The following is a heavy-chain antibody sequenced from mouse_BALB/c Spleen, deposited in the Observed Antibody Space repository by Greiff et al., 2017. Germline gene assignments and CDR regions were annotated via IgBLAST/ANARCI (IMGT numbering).Heavy chain of an antibody. Sequence: EVQLVESGGGLVKPGGSLKLSCAASGFTFSSYAMSWVRQTPEKRLEWVASISSGGSTYYPDSVKGRFTISRDNARNILYLQMSSLRSEDTAMYYCARGDGSFAYWGQGTLVTVSA. J-gene: IGHJ3*01. V-gene: IGHV5-6-5*01. CDR1: GFTFSSYA. CDR2: ISSGGST. D-gene: IGHD2-3*01. CDR3: ARGDGSFAY.